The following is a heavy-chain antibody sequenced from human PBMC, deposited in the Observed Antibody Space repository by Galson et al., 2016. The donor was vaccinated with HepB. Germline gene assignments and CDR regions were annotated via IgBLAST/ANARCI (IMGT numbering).Heavy chain of an antibody. D-gene: IGHD5-12*01. Sequence: CAISGDSVSRNTAAWNWIRQSPSRGLEWLGRTYYRSKWPSDYVVSMKGRITINADTSMNQFSLQLNSVTPEDTAVYYCASGTGAYVQWGQGTLVTVSS. CDR3: ASGTGAYVQ. J-gene: IGHJ4*02. CDR2: TYYRSKWPS. V-gene: IGHV6-1*01. CDR1: GDSVSRNTAA.